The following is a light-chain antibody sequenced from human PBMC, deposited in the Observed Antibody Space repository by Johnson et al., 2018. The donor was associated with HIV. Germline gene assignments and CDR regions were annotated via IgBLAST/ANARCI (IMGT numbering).Light chain of an antibody. V-gene: IGLV1-51*01. CDR2: DNN. Sequence: QSVLTQPPSVSAAPGQKVTISCSGSSSNIRNNYVSWYQQLPGTAPKLLIYDNNKRPSEIPDRFSGSKSGTSATLGITGLTTGDAAYYYCGTWDSSPSGVCGTGTKVSVL. CDR1: SSNIRNNY. CDR3: GTWDSSPSGV. J-gene: IGLJ1*01.